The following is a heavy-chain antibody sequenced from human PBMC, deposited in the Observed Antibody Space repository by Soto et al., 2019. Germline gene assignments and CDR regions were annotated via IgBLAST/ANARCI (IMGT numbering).Heavy chain of an antibody. CDR3: TTDPYSHVDTAMVTDVELDDY. V-gene: IGHV3-15*01. CDR2: IKSKTDGGTT. D-gene: IGHD5-18*01. CDR1: GFTFSNAW. Sequence: LRLSCAASGFTFSNAWMSWVRQAPGKGLEWVGRIKSKTDGGTTDYAAPVKGRFTISRDDSKNTLYLQMNSLKTEDTAVYYCTTDPYSHVDTAMVTDVELDDYWGQGTLVTVSS. J-gene: IGHJ4*02.